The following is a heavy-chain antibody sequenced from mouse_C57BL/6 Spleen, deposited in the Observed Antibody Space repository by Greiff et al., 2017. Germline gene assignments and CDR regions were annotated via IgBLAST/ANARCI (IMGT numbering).Heavy chain of an antibody. Sequence: QVQLQQPGAELVKPGASVKLSCKASGYTFTSYWMHWVKQRPGQGLEWIGMIHPSSGSTNYNEKFKSKATLTVDKSSSTAYMQLRSLTSEDSAVYYCARDYCRSYVEYWYFDVWGTGTTVTVSS. CDR1: GYTFTSYW. CDR2: IHPSSGST. J-gene: IGHJ1*03. CDR3: ARDYCRSYVEYWYFDV. V-gene: IGHV1-64*01. D-gene: IGHD1-1*01.